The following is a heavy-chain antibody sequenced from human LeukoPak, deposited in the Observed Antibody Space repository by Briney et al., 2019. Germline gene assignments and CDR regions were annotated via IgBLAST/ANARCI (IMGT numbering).Heavy chain of an antibody. CDR2: IYYSGST. CDR1: GGSISSYY. J-gene: IGHJ4*02. Sequence: SETLSLTCTVSGGSISSYYWSWIRQPPGKGLEWIGYIYYSGSTNYNPSLKSRVTISVDTSKNQFSLKLSSVTAADTAVYYCARFIICGDYPYFDYWGQGTLVTVSS. CDR3: ARFIICGDYPYFDY. D-gene: IGHD4-17*01. V-gene: IGHV4-59*01.